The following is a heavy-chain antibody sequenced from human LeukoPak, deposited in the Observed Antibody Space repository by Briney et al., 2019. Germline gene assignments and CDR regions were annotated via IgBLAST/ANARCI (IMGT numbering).Heavy chain of an antibody. Sequence: GGSLRLSCAASGFTFSSYEMNWVRQAPGKGLEWVSYISSSGSTIYYADSVKGRFTISRDNAKNSLYLQMNSLRAEDTAVYYCARDSSGWYHWFDPWGQGTLVTVSS. CDR2: ISSSGSTI. CDR1: GFTFSSYE. V-gene: IGHV3-48*03. J-gene: IGHJ5*02. CDR3: ARDSSGWYHWFDP. D-gene: IGHD6-19*01.